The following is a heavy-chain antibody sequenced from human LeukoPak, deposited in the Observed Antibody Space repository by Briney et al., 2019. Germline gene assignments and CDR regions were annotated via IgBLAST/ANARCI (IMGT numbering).Heavy chain of an antibody. Sequence: SETLSLTCAVSGVSITTYYWSWTRQSAGKGLEWIGRIYTSGSTNYNPSLKSRVSMSVDTSKNQFSLNLRSVTAADTAVYFCVRLPGGDSSSVVAFDIWGRGTMVTVSS. D-gene: IGHD2-21*02. V-gene: IGHV4-4*07. CDR2: IYTSGST. J-gene: IGHJ3*02. CDR3: VRLPGGDSSSVVAFDI. CDR1: GVSITTYY.